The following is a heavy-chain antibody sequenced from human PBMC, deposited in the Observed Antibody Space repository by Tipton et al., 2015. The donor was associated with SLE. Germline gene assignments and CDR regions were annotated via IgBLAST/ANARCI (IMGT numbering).Heavy chain of an antibody. CDR3: ASDLGSVWCFEL. Sequence: TLSLTCTVSGGSLSSGEHYWSWIRQPPGKGLEWIGYIYYSGSTYYNPSLKSRIIMSVDTSKNQFSLKLSSVTAADTAVYYCASDLGSVWCFELWGRGTLVTVSS. CDR2: IYYSGST. CDR1: GGSLSSGEHY. J-gene: IGHJ2*01. V-gene: IGHV4-30-4*08. D-gene: IGHD3-10*01.